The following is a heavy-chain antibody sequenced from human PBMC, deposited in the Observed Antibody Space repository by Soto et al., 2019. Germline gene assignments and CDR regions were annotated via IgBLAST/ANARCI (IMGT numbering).Heavy chain of an antibody. V-gene: IGHV4-39*01. CDR2: IFYSEST. Sequence: QVQLQESGPGLVKPSDTLSLTCTVSGDSVSSSYYYWGWIRQPPGKGLEWIGSIFYSESTYYNPSHKSRITISVDTSKNQFSLKLSSVTAADTAVYYCARRGSSRQIYHYGMDVWGPGTTVTVSS. CDR1: GDSVSSSYYY. CDR3: ARRGSSRQIYHYGMDV. J-gene: IGHJ6*02. D-gene: IGHD6-13*01.